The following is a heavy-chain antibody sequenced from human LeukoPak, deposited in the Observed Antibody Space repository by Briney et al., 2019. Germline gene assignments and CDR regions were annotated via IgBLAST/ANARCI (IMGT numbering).Heavy chain of an antibody. D-gene: IGHD5-24*01. CDR2: IYYSGST. V-gene: IGHV4-61*01. CDR1: GGSVSSGRFY. J-gene: IGHJ3*02. Sequence: SETLSLTCSVSGGSVSSGRFYWTWIRQPPGKGLEWIGCIYYSGSTNYIPSLKSRVTISVDTSKSQFSLNLSSVTAADTAVYYCAKSRDGYNLDAFDIWGQGTMVTVSS. CDR3: AKSRDGYNLDAFDI.